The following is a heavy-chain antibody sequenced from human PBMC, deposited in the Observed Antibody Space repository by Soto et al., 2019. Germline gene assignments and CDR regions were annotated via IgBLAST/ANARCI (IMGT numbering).Heavy chain of an antibody. V-gene: IGHV4-59*08. D-gene: IGHD3-16*02. CDR2: IYYSGST. CDR3: ARRKGGVNILGELSLGYYYYYYMDV. CDR1: GGSISSYY. J-gene: IGHJ6*03. Sequence: SETLSLTCTVSGGSISSYYWSWIRQPPGKGLEWIGYIYYSGSTNYNPSLKSRVTISVDTSKNQFSLKLSSVTAADTAVYYCARRKGGVNILGELSLGYYYYYYMDVWGKGTTVTVSS.